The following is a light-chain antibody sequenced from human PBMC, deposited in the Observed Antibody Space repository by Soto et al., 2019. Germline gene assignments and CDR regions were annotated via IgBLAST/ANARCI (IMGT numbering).Light chain of an antibody. CDR3: QLWNSSSDQGV. J-gene: IGLJ3*02. V-gene: IGLV3-21*04. CDR1: NIGINA. CDR2: YDS. Sequence: SYELTQPPSVSVAPEKTATITCGGDNIGINAVHWYQQKPGQAPLLVADYDSDRPSAIPGRFSGSTSGNTATLTTSRVEAGDEDDYYCQLWNSSSDQGVFGGGTKLTVL.